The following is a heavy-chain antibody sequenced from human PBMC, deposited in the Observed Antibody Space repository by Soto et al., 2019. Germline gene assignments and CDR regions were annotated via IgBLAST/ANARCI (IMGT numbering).Heavy chain of an antibody. Sequence: PSETLSLTCTVSGGSISSSSYYWGWIRQPPGKGLEWIGSIYYSGSTYYNPSLKSRVTISVDTSKNQFSLKLSSVTAADTAVYYCARIRLRLGESEIYGMDVWGQGTTVTVSS. CDR1: GGSISSSSYY. CDR2: IYYSGST. CDR3: ARIRLRLGESEIYGMDV. V-gene: IGHV4-39*01. J-gene: IGHJ6*02. D-gene: IGHD3-16*01.